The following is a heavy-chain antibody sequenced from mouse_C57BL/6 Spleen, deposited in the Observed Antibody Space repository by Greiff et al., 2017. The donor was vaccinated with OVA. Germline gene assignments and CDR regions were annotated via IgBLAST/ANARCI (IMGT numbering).Heavy chain of an antibody. CDR1: GYTFTSYW. CDR2: IDPSDSYT. CDR3: ARSGTLERGYYFDY. V-gene: IGHV1-50*01. Sequence: QVQLQQPGAELVKPGASVKLSCKASGYTFTSYWMQWVKQRPGQGLEWIGEIDPSDSYTNYNQKFKGKATLTVDTSSSTAYMQLSSLTSEDSAVYYCARSGTLERGYYFDYWGQGTTLTVSS. J-gene: IGHJ2*01. D-gene: IGHD3-1*01.